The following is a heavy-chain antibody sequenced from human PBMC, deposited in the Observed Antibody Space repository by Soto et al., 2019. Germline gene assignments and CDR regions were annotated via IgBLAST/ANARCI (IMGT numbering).Heavy chain of an antibody. J-gene: IGHJ5*02. D-gene: IGHD1-1*01. Sequence: SETLSLTCTVSGGSVSSGSYYWSWIRQPPGKGLEWIGYIYYSGSTNYNPSLKSRVTISVDTSKNQFSLKLSSVTAADTALYYGARVFTGTRSFDPWAEGTRVTVPP. CDR2: IYYSGST. CDR3: ARVFTGTRSFDP. V-gene: IGHV4-61*01. CDR1: GGSVSSGSYY.